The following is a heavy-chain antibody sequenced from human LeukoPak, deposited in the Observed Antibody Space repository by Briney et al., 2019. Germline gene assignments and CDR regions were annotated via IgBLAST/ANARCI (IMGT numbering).Heavy chain of an antibody. CDR3: ARRLTQYDCFDP. D-gene: IGHD2-2*01. J-gene: IGHJ5*02. CDR2: TYYRSTWYN. V-gene: IGHV6-1*01. Sequence: SQTLSLTCAISGDSVSSNSVTWNWIRQSPSRGFEWLGRTYYRSTWYNDYAVSVRGRITVNPDTSKNQFSLHLNSVTPEDTAVYYCARRLTQYDCFDPWGQGILVTVSS. CDR1: GDSVSSNSVT.